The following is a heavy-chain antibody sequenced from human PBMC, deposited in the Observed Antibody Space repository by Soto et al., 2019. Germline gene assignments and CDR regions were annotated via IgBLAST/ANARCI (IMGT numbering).Heavy chain of an antibody. J-gene: IGHJ4*02. D-gene: IGHD6-13*01. Sequence: AGGSLRLSCAASGFTFSSYGMHWVRQAPGKGLEWVAVIWYDGSNKYYADSVKGRFTISRDNSKNTLYLQMNSLRAEDTAVYYCTRDRSLSAAAEGLFDYWGQGTLVTVSS. CDR3: TRDRSLSAAAEGLFDY. CDR2: IWYDGSNK. V-gene: IGHV3-33*01. CDR1: GFTFSSYG.